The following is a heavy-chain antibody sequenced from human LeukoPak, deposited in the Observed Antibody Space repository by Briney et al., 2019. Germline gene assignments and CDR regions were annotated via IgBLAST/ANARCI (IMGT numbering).Heavy chain of an antibody. CDR1: GGSIDSFY. J-gene: IGHJ3*01. Sequence: PSETLSLTCTVSGGSIDSFYWSWIRQPPGKGLELIGYIYYTGTTNYKPSLKSRATISVDTSKNQFSLKLRSVTAADTAVYYCARAYHCDNSGYYKAFDVWGQGTMLTVSS. D-gene: IGHD3-22*01. V-gene: IGHV4-59*01. CDR2: IYYTGTT. CDR3: ARAYHCDNSGYYKAFDV.